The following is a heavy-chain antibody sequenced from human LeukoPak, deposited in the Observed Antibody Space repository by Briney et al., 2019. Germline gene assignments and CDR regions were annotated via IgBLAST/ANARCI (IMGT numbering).Heavy chain of an antibody. Sequence: ASVKVSCKASGYTFTGYYMHWVRQAPGQGLEWMGWINPNSGGTNYAQKFQGRVTMTRDTSISTAYMELSRVRSDDTAVYYCARGKYGSGSSRQSYWGQGTLVTVSS. V-gene: IGHV1-2*02. CDR1: GYTFTGYY. J-gene: IGHJ4*02. CDR3: ARGKYGSGSSRQSY. D-gene: IGHD3-10*01. CDR2: INPNSGGT.